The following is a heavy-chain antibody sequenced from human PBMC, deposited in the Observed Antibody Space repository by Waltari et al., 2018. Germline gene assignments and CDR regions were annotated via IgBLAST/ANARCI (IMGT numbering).Heavy chain of an antibody. J-gene: IGHJ4*02. V-gene: IGHV4-59*01. CDR1: RGPIRRYY. CDR2: IFYSGGT. CDR3: ARVTYGDYEIDY. Sequence: QVQLQASGPGLVKPTETLSLTCTVSRGPIRRYYRSWLRQPPGKGLEWIEYIFYSGGTNYSPYLKSRVTISIGPSKNQFSLKLSSVTAADTAVYYCARVTYGDYEIDYWGQGTLVTVSS. D-gene: IGHD4-17*01.